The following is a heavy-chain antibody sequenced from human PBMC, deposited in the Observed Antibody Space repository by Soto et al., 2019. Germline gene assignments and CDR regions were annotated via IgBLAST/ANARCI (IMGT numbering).Heavy chain of an antibody. CDR1: GFTFSSYS. V-gene: IGHV3-21*01. J-gene: IGHJ4*02. Sequence: GGSLRLSCAASGFTFSSYSMNWVRQAPGKGLEWVSSISSSSSYIYYADSVKGRFTISRDNAKNSLYLQMNSLRAEDTAVYYCATHIVVVPAAPNDYWGQGTLVTVSS. CDR3: ATHIVVVPAAPNDY. CDR2: ISSSSSYI. D-gene: IGHD2-2*01.